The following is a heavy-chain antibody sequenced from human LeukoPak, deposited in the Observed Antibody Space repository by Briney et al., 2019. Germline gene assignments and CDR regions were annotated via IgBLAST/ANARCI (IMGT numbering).Heavy chain of an antibody. V-gene: IGHV3-23*01. CDR1: GFTFSNYA. D-gene: IGHD6-13*01. Sequence: GGSLRLSCAASGFTFSNYAMSWVRQAPGKGLEWVSTISGGGGSTYYADSVKGRFTISRDNSKNTLYLQMNSLRAEDTAVYYCAIAPTSSWRVFDYWGQGTLVTVSS. J-gene: IGHJ4*02. CDR3: AIAPTSSWRVFDY. CDR2: ISGGGGST.